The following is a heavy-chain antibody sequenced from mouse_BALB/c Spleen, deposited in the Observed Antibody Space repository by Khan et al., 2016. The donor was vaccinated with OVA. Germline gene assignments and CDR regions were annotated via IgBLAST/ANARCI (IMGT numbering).Heavy chain of an antibody. CDR2: ISYSGGT. CDR1: GYSITSGYA. J-gene: IGHJ2*01. V-gene: IGHV3-2*02. CDR3: ARGNYDGYYFDY. Sequence: EVMLLASGPGLVKPSQSLSLTCTVTGYSITSGYAWNWIRQFPGNKLEWMGYISYSGGTSYNPSLKSRISITRDTSKNQFFLQLNSVTTEDTATYYCARGNYDGYYFDYWGQGTTLTVSS. D-gene: IGHD2-4*01.